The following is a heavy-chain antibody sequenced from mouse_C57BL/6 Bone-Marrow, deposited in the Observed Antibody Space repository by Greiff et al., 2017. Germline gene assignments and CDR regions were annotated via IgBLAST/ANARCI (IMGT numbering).Heavy chain of an antibody. V-gene: IGHV7-3*01. CDR2: IRNKANGYTT. D-gene: IGHD2-3*01. Sequence: DVKLQESGGGLVQPGGSLSLSCAASGFTFTDYYMSWVRQPPGTALEWLGFIRNKANGYTTEYSASVKGRFTISRDNSQSILYLQMNALRAEDSATYYCARADGYYGDYWVQGTSVTVSS. J-gene: IGHJ4*01. CDR1: GFTFTDYY. CDR3: ARADGYYGDY.